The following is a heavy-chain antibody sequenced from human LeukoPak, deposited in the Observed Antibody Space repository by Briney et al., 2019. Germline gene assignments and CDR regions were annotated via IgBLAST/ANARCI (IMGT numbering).Heavy chain of an antibody. CDR3: ARGLGYCSGGSCYGGFDY. J-gene: IGHJ4*02. V-gene: IGHV4-39*07. CDR1: GGSISSSSYY. Sequence: PSETLSLTCTVSGGSISSSSYYWGWIRQPPGKGLEWIGNIYYSGSTYYNPSLKSRVTISVDTSKNQFSLKLSSVTAADTAVYYCARGLGYCSGGSCYGGFDYWGQGTLVTVSS. CDR2: IYYSGST. D-gene: IGHD2-15*01.